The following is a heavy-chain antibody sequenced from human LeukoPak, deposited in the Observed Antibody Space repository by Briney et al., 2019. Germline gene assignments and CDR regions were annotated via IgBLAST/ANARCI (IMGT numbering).Heavy chain of an antibody. CDR3: ARGGGLGYYYYYMDV. Sequence: SETLSLTCTVSGGSISSYYWSWIRQPPGKGLEWIGYIYYSGSTNYNPSLKSRVTISVDTSKKQFALKLSSGTAADTAVYYCARGGGLGYYYYYMDVWGKGTTVTVSS. V-gene: IGHV4-59*01. D-gene: IGHD7-27*01. CDR2: IYYSGST. J-gene: IGHJ6*03. CDR1: GGSISSYY.